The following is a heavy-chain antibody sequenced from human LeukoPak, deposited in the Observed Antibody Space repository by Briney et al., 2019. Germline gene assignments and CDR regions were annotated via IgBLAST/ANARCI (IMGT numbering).Heavy chain of an antibody. Sequence: SETLSLTCAVYGGSFTGYYWGWIRPPPGKGLGWIGEINHSGSTNYNPSLKSRVTISVDTSKNQFSLKLSSVTAADTAVYYCARVDTAMAMYYFDYWGQGTLVTVSS. CDR1: GGSFTGYY. J-gene: IGHJ4*02. CDR2: INHSGST. D-gene: IGHD5-18*01. V-gene: IGHV4-34*01. CDR3: ARVDTAMAMYYFDY.